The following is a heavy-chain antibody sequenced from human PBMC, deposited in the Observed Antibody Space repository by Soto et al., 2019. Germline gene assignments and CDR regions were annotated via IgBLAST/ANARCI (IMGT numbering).Heavy chain of an antibody. D-gene: IGHD3-3*01. V-gene: IGHV3-23*01. CDR3: ATSYLRFLEWLSPNFDY. Sequence: GGSLRLSCAASGFTFSSYAMSWVRQAPGNGLEWVSAISGSGGSTYYADSVKGRFTISRDNSKNTLYLQMNSLRAEDTAVYYCATSYLRFLEWLSPNFDYWGQGTLVTVSS. CDR2: ISGSGGST. CDR1: GFTFSSYA. J-gene: IGHJ4*02.